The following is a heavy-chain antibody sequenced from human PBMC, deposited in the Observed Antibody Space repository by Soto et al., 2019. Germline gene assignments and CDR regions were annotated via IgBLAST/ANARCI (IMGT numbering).Heavy chain of an antibody. J-gene: IGHJ5*02. Sequence: QVQLVESGGGVVQPGRSLRLSCAASGFTFSSYAMHWVRQAPGKGLEWVAVISYDGSNKYYADSVKGRFTISRDNSKNPLYLQMNSLRAEDTAGYYCASKPAFAVAGTWGQGTLVTVSS. CDR2: ISYDGSNK. CDR1: GFTFSSYA. D-gene: IGHD6-19*01. CDR3: ASKPAFAVAGT. V-gene: IGHV3-30-3*01.